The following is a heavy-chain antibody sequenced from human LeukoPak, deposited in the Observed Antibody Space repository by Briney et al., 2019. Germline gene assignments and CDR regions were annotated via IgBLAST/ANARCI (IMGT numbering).Heavy chain of an antibody. D-gene: IGHD1-26*01. CDR3: ARGGRRSGSFSNWFGP. V-gene: IGHV4-34*01. CDR1: GGSFSGYH. Sequence: SETLSLTCTVNGGSFSGYHWSWIRQPPGKGLEWIGEISHSGSTNHNTSLKSRVTISVDTSKNLFSLKLTSVTAADTGVYYCARGGRRSGSFSNWFGPWGQGTLVTVSS. CDR2: ISHSGST. J-gene: IGHJ5*02.